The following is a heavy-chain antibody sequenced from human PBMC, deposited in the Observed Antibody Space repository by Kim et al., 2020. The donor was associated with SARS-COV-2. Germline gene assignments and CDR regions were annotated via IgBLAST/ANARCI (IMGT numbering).Heavy chain of an antibody. CDR3: AKDGERGYYYYGMDV. Sequence: GGSLRLSCAASGFTFSSYGMHWVRQAPGKGLEWVAVISYDGSNKYYADSVKGRFTISRDNSKNTLYLQMNSLRAEDTAVYYCAKDGERGYYYYGMDVWGQGTTVTVSS. V-gene: IGHV3-30*18. D-gene: IGHD1-1*01. CDR1: GFTFSSYG. CDR2: ISYDGSNK. J-gene: IGHJ6*02.